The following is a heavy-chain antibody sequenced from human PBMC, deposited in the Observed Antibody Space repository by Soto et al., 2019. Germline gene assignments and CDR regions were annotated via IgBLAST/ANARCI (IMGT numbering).Heavy chain of an antibody. Sequence: ASVKVSCKTSGGTFSNFIISWLRQAPGQGLEWMGGIIPMFGTVNYAENFQGRVTIAADESTSTVYMELSSLRSDDTAVYYCAAPEGPPFGPPRPFDYWGQGTLVTVSS. CDR2: IIPMFGTV. J-gene: IGHJ4*02. D-gene: IGHD3-10*01. CDR1: GGTFSNFI. CDR3: AAPEGPPFGPPRPFDY. V-gene: IGHV1-69*13.